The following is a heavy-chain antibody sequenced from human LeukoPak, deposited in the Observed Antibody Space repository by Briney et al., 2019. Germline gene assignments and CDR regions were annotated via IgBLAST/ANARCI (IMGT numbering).Heavy chain of an antibody. CDR2: ISHNGIS. J-gene: IGHJ4*02. Sequence: SETLSLXCTVTSFSISTGYYWGWIRQPPGKGLEWIGSISHNGISYYNPSLKSRVTISVDTSRNRFSLKLTSVTAADTAVYYCARDQGRYASAYQDYWGQGTLVTVSS. CDR1: SFSISTGYY. CDR3: ARDQGRYASAYQDY. V-gene: IGHV4-38-2*02. D-gene: IGHD3-16*01.